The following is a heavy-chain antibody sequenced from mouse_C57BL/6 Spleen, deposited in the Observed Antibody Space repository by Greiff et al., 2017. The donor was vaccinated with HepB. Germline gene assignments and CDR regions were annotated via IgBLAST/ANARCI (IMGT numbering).Heavy chain of an antibody. CDR3: ARYYGYDYAMDD. Sequence: QVQLKESGAELARPGASVKLSCKASGYTFTSYGISWVKQRTGQGLEWIGEIYPRSGNTYYNEKFKGKATLTADKSSSTAYMELRSLTSEDSAVYFCARYYGYDYAMDDWGQGTSVTVSS. CDR2: IYPRSGNT. D-gene: IGHD2-2*01. CDR1: GYTFTSYG. J-gene: IGHJ4*01. V-gene: IGHV1-81*01.